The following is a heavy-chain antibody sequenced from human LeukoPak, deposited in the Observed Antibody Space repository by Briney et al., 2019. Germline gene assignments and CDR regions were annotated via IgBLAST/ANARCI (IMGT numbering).Heavy chain of an antibody. CDR1: GGTFSSYA. CDR2: IIPIFGTA. J-gene: IGHJ4*02. CDR3: ARTRGRDGYPILEGWDYFDY. D-gene: IGHD5-24*01. Sequence: GSSVKVSCKASGGTFSSYAISWVRQAPGQGLEWMGGIIPIFGTANYAQKFQGRVTITTDESTSTAYMELSSLRSEDTAVYYCARTRGRDGYPILEGWDYFDYWGQGTLVTVSS. V-gene: IGHV1-69*05.